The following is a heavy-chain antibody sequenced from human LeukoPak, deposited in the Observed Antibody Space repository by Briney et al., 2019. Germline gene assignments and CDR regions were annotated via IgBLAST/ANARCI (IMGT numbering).Heavy chain of an antibody. CDR3: ARDEYGIAAAGDLDY. CDR2: ISAYNGNT. Sequence: ASVRVSCKASGGTFSSYAISWVRQAPGQGLEWVGWISAYNGNTNYAQKLQGRVTMTTDTSTSTAYMELRSLRSDDTAVYYCARDEYGIAAAGDLDYWGQGTLVTVSS. V-gene: IGHV1-18*01. D-gene: IGHD6-13*01. CDR1: GGTFSSYA. J-gene: IGHJ4*02.